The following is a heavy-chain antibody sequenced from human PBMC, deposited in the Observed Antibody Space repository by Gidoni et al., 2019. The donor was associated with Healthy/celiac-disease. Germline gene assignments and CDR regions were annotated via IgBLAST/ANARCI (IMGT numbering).Heavy chain of an antibody. CDR2: IKSKTDGGTT. CDR1: GFTFSNAW. D-gene: IGHD3-16*02. Sequence: EVQLVESGGGLVQPGGSLRLSCAASGFTFSNAWMSWVRQAPGKGLEWVGRIKSKTDGGTTDYAAPVKGRFTISRDDSKNTLYLQMNSLKTEDTAVYYCTTVNYDYVWGSYRFFDYWGQGTLVTVSS. V-gene: IGHV3-15*01. CDR3: TTVNYDYVWGSYRFFDY. J-gene: IGHJ4*02.